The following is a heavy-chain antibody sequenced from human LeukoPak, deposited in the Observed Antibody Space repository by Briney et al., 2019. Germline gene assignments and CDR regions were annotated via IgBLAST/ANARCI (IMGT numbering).Heavy chain of an antibody. D-gene: IGHD3-10*01. Sequence: SETLSLTCTVSGGSISSGSYYWSWIRQPAGKGLEWIGRVYTSGTTNYNPSLKSRVTISVDTSKNQFSLKLSSVTAADTAVYYCARGVYYYGSGSLNWFDPWGQGTLVTVS. V-gene: IGHV4-61*02. CDR1: GGSISSGSYY. CDR3: ARGVYYYGSGSLNWFDP. CDR2: VYTSGTT. J-gene: IGHJ5*02.